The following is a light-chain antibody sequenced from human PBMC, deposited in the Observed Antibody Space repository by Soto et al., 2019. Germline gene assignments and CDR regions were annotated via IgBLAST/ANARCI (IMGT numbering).Light chain of an antibody. CDR2: EGS. V-gene: IGLV2-23*01. J-gene: IGLJ3*02. Sequence: QSALTQPASVSGSPGQSITISCTGTSSDVGRYNHVSWYQHHPGKAPKLIISEGSKRPSGTSNRFSGSKSGNTASLRISGLQAEDEADYYCCSYAGSSTWVFGGGTKVTVL. CDR3: CSYAGSSTWV. CDR1: SSDVGRYNH.